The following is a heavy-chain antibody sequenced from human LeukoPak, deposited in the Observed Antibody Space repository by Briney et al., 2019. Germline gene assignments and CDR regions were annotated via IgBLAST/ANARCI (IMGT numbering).Heavy chain of an antibody. J-gene: IGHJ3*01. CDR2: ISYDGSNK. CDR3: AKPPGVVVGN. D-gene: IGHD2-15*01. Sequence: GGSLRLSCAASGFTFSSYAMHWVRQAPGKGLEWVAVISYDGSNKYYADSVKGRFTISRDNSKNTLYLQMNSLRAEDTAVYYCAKPPGVVVGNWGQGTMVTVSS. V-gene: IGHV3-30-3*02. CDR1: GFTFSSYA.